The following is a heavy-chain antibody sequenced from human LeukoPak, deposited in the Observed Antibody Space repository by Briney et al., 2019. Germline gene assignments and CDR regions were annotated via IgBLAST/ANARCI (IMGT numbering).Heavy chain of an antibody. J-gene: IGHJ4*02. CDR2: IWYDGSNK. D-gene: IGHD3-10*01. CDR1: GFTFITSG. CDR3: VRGSKIRGVIPQGEFDY. Sequence: PGGCLRLSCAASGFTFITSGMHWVRQAPGKGLEWVAVIWYDGSNKYYADSVKGRFTLSRDDSANTLYLQMNSLRAEDTAVYYCVRGSKIRGVIPQGEFDYCGQGSLLTVSS. V-gene: IGHV3-33*01.